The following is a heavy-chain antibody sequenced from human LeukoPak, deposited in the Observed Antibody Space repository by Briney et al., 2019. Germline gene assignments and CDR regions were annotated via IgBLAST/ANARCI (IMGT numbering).Heavy chain of an antibody. J-gene: IGHJ4*02. V-gene: IGHV1-8*02. CDR1: GYTFTSYD. CDR2: MNPNSGNT. Sequence: ASVKVSCKASGYTFTSYDINWVRQATGQGLEWMGWMNPNSGNTGYAQKFQGRVTMTTDTSTSTAYMELRSLRSDDTAVYYCARDIPYYYDSSGYYPSEGYWGQGTLVTVSS. D-gene: IGHD3-22*01. CDR3: ARDIPYYYDSSGYYPSEGY.